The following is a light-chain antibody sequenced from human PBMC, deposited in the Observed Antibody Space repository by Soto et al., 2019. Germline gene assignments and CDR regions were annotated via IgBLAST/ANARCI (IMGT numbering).Light chain of an antibody. CDR2: LNSDGSH. CDR3: QTWGAGMV. V-gene: IGLV4-69*01. CDR1: SGHSDYA. Sequence: QLVLTQSPSASASLGASVKLTCTLSSGHSDYAIAWHQQQPEKGPRYLMKLNSDGSHSKGDGIPDRFSGSSSGAERYLTISRLQSEDEADYHCQTWGAGMVFGGGTKVTVL. J-gene: IGLJ3*02.